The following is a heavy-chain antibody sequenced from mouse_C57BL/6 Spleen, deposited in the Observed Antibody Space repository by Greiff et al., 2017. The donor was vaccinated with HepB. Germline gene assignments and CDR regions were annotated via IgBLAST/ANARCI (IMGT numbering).Heavy chain of an antibody. D-gene: IGHD3-3*01. CDR3: ARGAGLDY. CDR1: GYAFSSSW. Sequence: VQLQQSGPELVKPGASVKISCKASGYAFSSSWMNWVKQRPGKGLEWIGRIYPGDGDTNYNGKFKGKATLTADKSSSTAYMQLSSLTSEDSAVYFCARGAGLDYWGQGTTLTVSS. V-gene: IGHV1-82*01. J-gene: IGHJ2*01. CDR2: IYPGDGDT.